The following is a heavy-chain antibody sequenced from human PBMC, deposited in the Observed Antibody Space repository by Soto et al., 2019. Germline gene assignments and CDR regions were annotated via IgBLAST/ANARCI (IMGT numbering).Heavy chain of an antibody. CDR1: GYPVTAYY. J-gene: IGHJ3*02. D-gene: IGHD3-3*01. CDR2: INPATGAD. CDR3: ARGGGVGVAGSAAFDM. Sequence: QLHLVHSGAVVKKPGASVTVSCSASGYPVTAYYMHWVRQAPGRGLEWMGGINPATGADKYTQTFQGRVTMTRDTSTSTVFMELSGLTSEDTAVFYCARGGGVGVAGSAAFDMWGQGTLVTVSS. V-gene: IGHV1-2*02.